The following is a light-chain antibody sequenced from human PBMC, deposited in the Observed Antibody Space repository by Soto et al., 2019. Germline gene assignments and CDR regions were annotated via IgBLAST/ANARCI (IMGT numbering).Light chain of an antibody. V-gene: IGKV1-5*03. CDR2: KAS. CDR1: QSIGSW. CDR3: QQHGSYSPWT. Sequence: DIQMTQSPSTLSASVGDRVTITCRASQSIGSWLAWYQQKPGKAPKLLIYKASNLESGVPSRCSGSGSGTKYTTPTSSLQPDDLVSSYCQQHGSYSPWTFGQGTKVEIK. J-gene: IGKJ1*01.